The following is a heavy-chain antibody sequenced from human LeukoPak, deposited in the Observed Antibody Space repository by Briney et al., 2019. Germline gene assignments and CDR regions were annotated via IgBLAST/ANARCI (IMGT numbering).Heavy chain of an antibody. Sequence: PSETLSLTCAVYGGSFSGYYWSWIRQPPGKGLEWIGEINHSGSTNYNPSLKSRITISVDTSKNQFSLKLSSVTAADTAVYYCARVSLVGYCTNGVCRTHWYFDLWGRGTLVTVSS. V-gene: IGHV4-34*01. CDR3: ARVSLVGYCTNGVCRTHWYFDL. CDR1: GGSFSGYY. D-gene: IGHD2-8*01. CDR2: INHSGST. J-gene: IGHJ2*01.